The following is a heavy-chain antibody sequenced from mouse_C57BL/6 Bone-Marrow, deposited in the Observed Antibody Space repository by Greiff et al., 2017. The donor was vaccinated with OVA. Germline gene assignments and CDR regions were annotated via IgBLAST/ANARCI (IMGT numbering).Heavy chain of an antibody. Sequence: VQLQQSGAELVRPGASVKLSCKASGYTFTDYYINWVKQRPGQGLEWIARIYPGSGNTYYNEKFKGKATLTADKSSSTAYMELRSLTSEDSAVYFCARHLPSAMDYWGQGTSVTVSS. D-gene: IGHD2-10*02. CDR3: ARHLPSAMDY. CDR1: GYTFTDYY. CDR2: IYPGSGNT. V-gene: IGHV1-76*01. J-gene: IGHJ4*01.